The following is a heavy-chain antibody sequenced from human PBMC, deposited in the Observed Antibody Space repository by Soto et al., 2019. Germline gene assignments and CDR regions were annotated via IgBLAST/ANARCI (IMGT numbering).Heavy chain of an antibody. CDR3: AKDYYDSSGYYYNFFDY. D-gene: IGHD3-22*01. Sequence: GGSLRLSCAASGFTFSSYGMHWVRQAPGKGLEWVAVISYDGSNKYYADSVKGRFTISRDNSKNTLYLQMNSLRAEDTAVYYCAKDYYDSSGYYYNFFDYWGQRTLVTVSS. J-gene: IGHJ4*02. CDR1: GFTFSSYG. V-gene: IGHV3-30*18. CDR2: ISYDGSNK.